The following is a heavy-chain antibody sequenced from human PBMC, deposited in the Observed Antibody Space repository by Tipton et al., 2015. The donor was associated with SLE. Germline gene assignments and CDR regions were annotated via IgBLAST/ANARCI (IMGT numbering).Heavy chain of an antibody. V-gene: IGHV3-21*01. CDR3: ARDPGGSYPYFDY. CDR1: GFTFSSYS. CDR2: ISTSSNYI. D-gene: IGHD1-26*01. Sequence: SGFTFSSYSMNWVRQAPGKGLEWVSSISTSSNYIYYADSVKGRFTISRDNAKNSLYLQMNSLRAEDTAVYYCARDPGGSYPYFDYWGQGTLVTVSS. J-gene: IGHJ4*02.